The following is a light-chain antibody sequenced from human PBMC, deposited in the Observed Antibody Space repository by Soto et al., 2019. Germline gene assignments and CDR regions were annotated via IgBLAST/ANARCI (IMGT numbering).Light chain of an antibody. CDR1: SSDVGGYNS. V-gene: IGLV2-14*01. CDR2: EVS. Sequence: QSVLTQPGSVSGSPGQSITISCTGTSSDVGGYNSVSWFQQHPSKAPKLIIYEVSHRPSGVSIRFSGSKSGNTASLTISGLQAEDDADYYCNSYRHSTTLVFGTGTKLTVL. CDR3: NSYRHSTTLV. J-gene: IGLJ1*01.